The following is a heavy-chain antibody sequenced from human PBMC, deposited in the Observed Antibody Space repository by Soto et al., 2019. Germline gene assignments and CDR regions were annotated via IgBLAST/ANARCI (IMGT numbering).Heavy chain of an antibody. CDR1: GGSFSGYY. J-gene: IGHJ4*02. CDR3: ARGGYDYVWGSYRYTRTFDY. CDR2: INHSGST. Sequence: SETLSLTCAVYGGSFSGYYWSWIRQPPGKGLEWIGEINHSGSTNYNPSLKSRVTISVDTSKNQFSLKLSSVTAADTAVYYCARGGYDYVWGSYRYTRTFDYWGQGTLVTVSS. V-gene: IGHV4-34*01. D-gene: IGHD3-16*02.